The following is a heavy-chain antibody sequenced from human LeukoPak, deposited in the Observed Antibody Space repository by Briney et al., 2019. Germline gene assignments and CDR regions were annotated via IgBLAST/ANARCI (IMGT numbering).Heavy chain of an antibody. D-gene: IGHD2-21*01. CDR3: ARSGDMAYFDY. CDR1: GYTFSGYY. V-gene: IGHV1-2*02. CDR2: INPDGDGT. J-gene: IGHJ4*02. Sequence: ASVKVSCKASGYTFSGYYMHWVRQAPGQGLEWMGWINPDGDGTTYAQKFQGRVTMTRDTSTSTAYMELSRLRSDDTAVYYCARSGDMAYFDYWGQGTLVTVSS.